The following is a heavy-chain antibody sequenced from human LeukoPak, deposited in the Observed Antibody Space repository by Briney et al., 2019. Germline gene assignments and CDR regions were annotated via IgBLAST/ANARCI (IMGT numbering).Heavy chain of an antibody. V-gene: IGHV3-30*03. Sequence: PGGSLRLSCAGAGFTFSNYGMDWVRQTPGKGLEWVAVISYDGGNKYCADSVKGRFTISRDNSKNTVYLQMNSLRAEDTAVYYCARDRDFYYYGIDVWGQGTTVTVS. CDR1: GFTFSNYG. D-gene: IGHD5-24*01. CDR3: ARDRDFYYYGIDV. J-gene: IGHJ6*02. CDR2: ISYDGGNK.